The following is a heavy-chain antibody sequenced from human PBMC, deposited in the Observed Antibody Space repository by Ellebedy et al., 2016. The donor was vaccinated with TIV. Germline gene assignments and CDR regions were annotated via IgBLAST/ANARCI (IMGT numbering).Heavy chain of an antibody. D-gene: IGHD1-7*01. V-gene: IGHV1-24*01. CDR3: ATVRNWNYPFDY. Sequence: ASVKVSXXVSGYTLTELSMHWVRQAPGKGLEWMGGFDPEDGETIYAQKFQGRVTMTEDTSTDTAYMELSSLRSEDTAVYYCATVRNWNYPFDYWGQGTLVTVSS. J-gene: IGHJ4*02. CDR2: FDPEDGET. CDR1: GYTLTELS.